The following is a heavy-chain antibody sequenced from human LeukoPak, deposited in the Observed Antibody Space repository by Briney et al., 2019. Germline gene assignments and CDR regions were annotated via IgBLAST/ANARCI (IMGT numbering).Heavy chain of an antibody. J-gene: IGHJ4*02. D-gene: IGHD2-8*01. CDR3: ARLLAANCTSTSCQTYYFDY. Sequence: GESLKISCQGSGYTFTSHWIAWVRQRPGEGLEWMGLVYPGDSDTTYSPSFQGQVTISADKSTSAAYLQWTNLKASDTAIYFCARLLAANCTSTSCQTYYFDYWGRGTLVTVSS. V-gene: IGHV5-51*01. CDR2: VYPGDSDT. CDR1: GYTFTSHW.